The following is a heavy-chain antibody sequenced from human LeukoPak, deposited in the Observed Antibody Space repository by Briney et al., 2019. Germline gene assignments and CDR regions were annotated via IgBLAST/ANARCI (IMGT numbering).Heavy chain of an antibody. D-gene: IGHD3-10*01. V-gene: IGHV1-18*01. CDR3: ARAQTTGFGESLHY. J-gene: IGHJ4*02. CDR2: ISAYNGNT. Sequence: RASVTVSCKASGYTFTSYGISWVRQAPGQGLEWMGWISAYNGNTRYAQNLQGRVTLTTDTSTSTVYMEVRSLRSDDTAVYYCARAQTTGFGESLHYWGQGTLVTVSS. CDR1: GYTFTSYG.